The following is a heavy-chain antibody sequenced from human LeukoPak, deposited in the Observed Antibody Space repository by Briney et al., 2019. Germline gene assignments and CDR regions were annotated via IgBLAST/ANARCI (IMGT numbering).Heavy chain of an antibody. CDR2: IYYSGST. V-gene: IGHV4-30-4*08. J-gene: IGHJ3*02. D-gene: IGHD2-2*01. Sequence: PSQTLSLTCTVSGGSISSGGYYWSWIRQPPGKGLEWIGYIYYSGSTYYNPSLKSRVTISVDTSKNQFSLKLSSVTAADTAVYYCARDPHPYFCSSISCYENAFDIWGQGTMVTVSS. CDR3: ARDPHPYFCSSISCYENAFDI. CDR1: GGSISSGGYY.